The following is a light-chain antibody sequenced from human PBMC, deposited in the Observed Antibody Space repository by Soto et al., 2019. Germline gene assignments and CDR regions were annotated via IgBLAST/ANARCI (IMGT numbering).Light chain of an antibody. CDR1: NSDIGAYEY. CDR2: DVN. Sequence: QSALTQPASVSGSPGQSISISCTGTNSDIGAYEYVSWYQQHPGKALKLMIWDVNNRPSGVSSRFSGSKSGNTASLTISGLQADDEADYYCSSYTTTFTLVFGGGTKLTVL. J-gene: IGLJ2*01. CDR3: SSYTTTFTLV. V-gene: IGLV2-14*01.